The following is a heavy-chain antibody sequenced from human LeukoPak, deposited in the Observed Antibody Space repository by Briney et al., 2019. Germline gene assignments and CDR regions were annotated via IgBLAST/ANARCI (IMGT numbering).Heavy chain of an antibody. J-gene: IGHJ5*02. CDR3: AENPYSSSWKNWFDP. D-gene: IGHD6-13*01. V-gene: IGHV4-39*07. CDR1: GDSIINSYF. CDR2: MYYKGST. Sequence: SETLSLTCSVSGDSIINSYFWAWIRQPPGKGREWIGSMYYKGSTYYNLSLKSRVTISVDTSKNHFSLKLNSVTAADTAVYYCAENPYSSSWKNWFDPWGQGILVTVSS.